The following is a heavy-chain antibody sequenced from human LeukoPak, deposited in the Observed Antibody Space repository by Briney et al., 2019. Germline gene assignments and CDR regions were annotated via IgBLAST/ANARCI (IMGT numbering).Heavy chain of an antibody. J-gene: IGHJ3*02. Sequence: SETLSLTCTVSGGSISSGAYYWSWIRQHPGKGLEWIGYIYYSGSTNYNPSLKSRVTISVDTSKNQFSLKLSSVTAADTAVYYCAGEESYSSHFDIWGQGTMVTVSS. CDR3: AGEESYSSHFDI. D-gene: IGHD3-22*01. V-gene: IGHV4-61*08. CDR2: IYYSGST. CDR1: GGSISSGAYY.